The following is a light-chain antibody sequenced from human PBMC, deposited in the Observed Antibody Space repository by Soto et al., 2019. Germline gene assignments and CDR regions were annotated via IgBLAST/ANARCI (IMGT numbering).Light chain of an antibody. CDR3: SSYAGSDTFVA. CDR1: SSDVGSYNL. V-gene: IGLV2-23*01. Sequence: QSALTQPASVSGSPGQSITISCTGTSSDVGSYNLVSWYQQHPGKAPRLMIYEGTKRPSGVSNRFSGSKSGNTASLTISGLQAEDAADYYCSSYAGSDTFVAFGGGTKLTVL. J-gene: IGLJ2*01. CDR2: EGT.